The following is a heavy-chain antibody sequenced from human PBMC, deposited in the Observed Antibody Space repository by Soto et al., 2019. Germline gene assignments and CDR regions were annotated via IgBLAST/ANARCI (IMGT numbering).Heavy chain of an antibody. CDR1: GYTFTSYG. J-gene: IGHJ5*02. CDR2: ISAYNGNT. Sequence: ASVKVSCKASGYTFTSYGISWVRQAPGQGLEWMGWISAYNGNTNYAQKLQGRVTMTTDTSTSTAYMELRSLRSDDTAVYYCARETYYYASSGYYINWFDPWGQGTLVTVSS. D-gene: IGHD3-22*01. V-gene: IGHV1-18*01. CDR3: ARETYYYASSGYYINWFDP.